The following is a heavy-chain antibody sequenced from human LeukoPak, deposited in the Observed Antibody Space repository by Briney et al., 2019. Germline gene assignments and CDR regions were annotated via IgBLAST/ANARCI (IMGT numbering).Heavy chain of an antibody. J-gene: IGHJ4*02. CDR3: ARDGSGSIAAAGNFDY. CDR2: INWNGGST. V-gene: IGHV3-20*04. D-gene: IGHD6-13*01. Sequence: GGSLRLSCEASGFTFDDYGMSWVRQGPGKGLEWVSSINWNGGSTGYADSVKGRFTISRDNAKNSLYLQMNSLRVEDTALYFCARDGSGSIAAAGNFDYWGQGTLVTVSS. CDR1: GFTFDDYG.